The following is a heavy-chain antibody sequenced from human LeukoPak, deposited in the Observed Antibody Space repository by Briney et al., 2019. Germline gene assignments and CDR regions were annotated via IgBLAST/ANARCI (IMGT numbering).Heavy chain of an antibody. CDR2: IYTSGST. D-gene: IGHD3-10*01. CDR3: ARVSLVRGAPDYYFDY. CDR1: GDSISNYY. V-gene: IGHV4-4*07. Sequence: SETLSLTCTVSGDSISNYYWSWIRQPAGKGLEWIGRIYTSGSTNYNPSLKSRVTMSVDTSKNQFSLKLSSVTAADTAVYYCARVSLVRGAPDYYFDYWGQGTLVTVSS. J-gene: IGHJ4*02.